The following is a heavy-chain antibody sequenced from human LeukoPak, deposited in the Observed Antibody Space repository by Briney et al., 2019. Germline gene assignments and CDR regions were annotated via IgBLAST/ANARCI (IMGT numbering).Heavy chain of an antibody. CDR3: AKTRVEWLFGNSSPDY. CDR2: ITASGGTT. J-gene: IGHJ4*02. V-gene: IGHV3-23*01. CDR1: GFTFSSYA. D-gene: IGHD3-3*01. Sequence: GGSLRLSCAASGFTFSSYAMNWVRQAPGKGLEWVSGITASGGTTYYADSVKGRFAISRDNSKNTLYLQLNSLRAEDTAVYYCAKTRVEWLFGNSSPDYWGQGTLVTVSS.